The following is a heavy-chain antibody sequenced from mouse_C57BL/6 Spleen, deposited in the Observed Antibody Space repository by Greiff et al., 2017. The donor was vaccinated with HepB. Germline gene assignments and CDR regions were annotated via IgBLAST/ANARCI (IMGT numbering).Heavy chain of an antibody. CDR3: ARGGTTVVEDWYFDV. CDR1: GYTFTSYW. J-gene: IGHJ1*03. CDR2: IDPSDSYT. Sequence: QVHVKQPGAELVMPGASVKLSCKASGYTFTSYWMHWVKQRPGQGLEWIGEIDPSDSYTNYNQKFKGKSTLTVDKSSSTAYMQLSSLTSEDSAVYYCARGGTTVVEDWYFDVWGTGTTVTVSS. V-gene: IGHV1-69*01. D-gene: IGHD1-1*01.